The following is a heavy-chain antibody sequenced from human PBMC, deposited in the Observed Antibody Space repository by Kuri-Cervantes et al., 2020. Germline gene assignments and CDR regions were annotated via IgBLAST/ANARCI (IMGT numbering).Heavy chain of an antibody. CDR2: INAGNGNT. J-gene: IGHJ3*02. CDR1: GYTFTSYA. Sequence: ASVKVSCKASGYTFTSYAMHWVRQAPGQRLEWMGWINAGNGNTKYSQKFQGRVTITRDTSASTAYMELSSLRSEDTAVYYCAREQVAGNRNDAFDIWGQGTMVTVSS. CDR3: AREQVAGNRNDAFDI. V-gene: IGHV1-3*01. D-gene: IGHD6-19*01.